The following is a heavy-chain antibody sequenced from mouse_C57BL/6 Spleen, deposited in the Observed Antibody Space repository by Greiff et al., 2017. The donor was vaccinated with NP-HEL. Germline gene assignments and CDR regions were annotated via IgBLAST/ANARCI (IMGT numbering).Heavy chain of an antibody. CDR3: ARHPIYYDSAWFAY. Sequence: QVQLQQPGAELVKPGASVKLSCKASGYTFTSYWMHWVKQRPGQGLEWIGMIHPNSGSTNYNEKCKSKATLTVDKSSSTAYMQLSSLTSEDSAVYYCARHPIYYDSAWFAYWGQGTLVTVSA. CDR2: IHPNSGST. CDR1: GYTFTSYW. J-gene: IGHJ3*01. D-gene: IGHD2-4*01. V-gene: IGHV1-64*01.